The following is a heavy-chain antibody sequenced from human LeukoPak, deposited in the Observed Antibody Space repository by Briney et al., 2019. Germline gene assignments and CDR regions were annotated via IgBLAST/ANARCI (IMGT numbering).Heavy chain of an antibody. CDR1: GYTFTGYY. D-gene: IGHD6-19*01. CDR2: INPNSGGT. Sequence: ASVKVSCKASGYTFTGYYMHWVRQAPGQGLEWTGWINPNSGGTNYAQKFQGRVTMTRDTSISTAYMELSRLRSDDTAVYYCATPQARGWYGFDFDYWGQGTLVTVSS. V-gene: IGHV1-2*02. CDR3: ATPQARGWYGFDFDY. J-gene: IGHJ4*02.